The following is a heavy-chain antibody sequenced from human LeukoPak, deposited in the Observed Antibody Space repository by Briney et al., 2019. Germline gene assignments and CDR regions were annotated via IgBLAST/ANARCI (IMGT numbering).Heavy chain of an antibody. D-gene: IGHD1-26*01. CDR3: AKDRSKWELLRYFDY. CDR1: GFTFSSYA. CDR2: ISYDGSNK. J-gene: IGHJ4*02. Sequence: GGSLRLSCAASGFTFSSYAMHWVRQAPGKGLEWVAVISYDGSNKYYADSVKGRFTISRDNSKNTLYLQMNSLRAEDTAVYYCAKDRSKWELLRYFDYWGQGTLVTVSS. V-gene: IGHV3-30-3*02.